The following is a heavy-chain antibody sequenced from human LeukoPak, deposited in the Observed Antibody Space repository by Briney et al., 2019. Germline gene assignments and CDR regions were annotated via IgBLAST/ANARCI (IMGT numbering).Heavy chain of an antibody. D-gene: IGHD6-6*01. CDR1: GGSFSGYY. CDR2: INHSGST. CDR3: ARRSIAAVDS. J-gene: IGHJ4*02. Sequence: SETLSLTCAVYGGSFSGYYWSWIRQPPGKGLEWIGEINHSGSTNYNPSLKSRVTISVDTSKNQFSLKLSSVTAADTAVYFCARRSIAAVDSWGQGTLVTISS. V-gene: IGHV4-34*01.